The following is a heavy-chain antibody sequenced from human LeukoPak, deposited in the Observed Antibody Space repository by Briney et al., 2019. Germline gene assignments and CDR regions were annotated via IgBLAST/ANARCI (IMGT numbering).Heavy chain of an antibody. V-gene: IGHV4-38-2*02. J-gene: IGHJ4*02. CDR2: VYHSVTT. Sequence: SETLSLTCTVSGYSISSGYFWGWMRQPPGKGLEWIGSVYHSVTTHYNPSLKSRVTISLDTSKNQFSLKLSSVTAADTAVYYCARAYCVGDCSVLHIYFDNWGQGTLVTVSS. CDR3: ARAYCVGDCSVLHIYFDN. CDR1: GYSISSGYF. D-gene: IGHD2-21*02.